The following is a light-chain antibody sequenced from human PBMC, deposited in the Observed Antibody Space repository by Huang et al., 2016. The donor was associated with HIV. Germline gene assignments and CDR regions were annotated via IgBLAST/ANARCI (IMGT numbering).Light chain of an antibody. CDR2: EGS. Sequence: DIVLTQTPLSLSVTPGQPASISCKSSQSLLHTDAKTYLYWYVQRPGQSPQLLIYEGSSRLSGVPDRFSGSGSGTDFTLNISRVEAEDAGVYSCMQTIQPATFGQGTKVEIK. V-gene: IGKV2-29*03. CDR3: MQTIQPAT. J-gene: IGKJ1*01. CDR1: QSLLHTDAKTY.